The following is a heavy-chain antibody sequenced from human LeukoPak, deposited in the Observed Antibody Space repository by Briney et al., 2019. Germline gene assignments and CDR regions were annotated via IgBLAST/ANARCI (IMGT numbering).Heavy chain of an antibody. CDR1: GFTFSSYS. CDR2: ISSSSSYI. J-gene: IGHJ4*02. D-gene: IGHD4-17*01. CDR3: ARHYDHGDYRPFDY. Sequence: GGSLRLSCAASGFTFSSYSMNWVRQAPGKGLEWVSSISSSSSYIYYADSVKGRFTISRDNAKNSLYLQMNSLRAEDTAVYYCARHYDHGDYRPFDYWGQGTLVTVSS. V-gene: IGHV3-21*01.